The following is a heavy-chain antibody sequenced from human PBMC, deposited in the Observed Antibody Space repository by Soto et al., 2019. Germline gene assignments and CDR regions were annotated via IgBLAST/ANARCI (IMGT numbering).Heavy chain of an antibody. V-gene: IGHV3-64D*06. CDR2: IISNWGTT. CDR1: GFTFSNYG. D-gene: IGHD3-16*02. CDR3: VKDRSLAVPDIYYFDY. J-gene: IGHJ4*02. Sequence: GSLRLSCSASGFTFSNYGMHWVRQAPGKGLEFVSAIISNWGTTYYADSVRGRFTISRDNSKNTLYLQMSSLRADDTAIYYFVKDRSLAVPDIYYFDYWGQGTLFTVSS.